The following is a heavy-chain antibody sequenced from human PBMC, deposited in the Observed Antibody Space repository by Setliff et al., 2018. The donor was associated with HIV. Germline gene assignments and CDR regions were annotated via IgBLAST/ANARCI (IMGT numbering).Heavy chain of an antibody. V-gene: IGHV4-61*02. CDR3: ARSVVVVTVEWFDP. D-gene: IGHD2-21*02. J-gene: IGHJ5*02. CDR1: GGSISRGNHF. Sequence: KTSETLSLTCTVSGGSISRGNHFWTWIRQPARKGLEWIGRIYTNGSTNYNPSLKSRATIAVDTSKNQFSLKLSSVTAADTAVYYCARSVVVVTVEWFDPWGQGTLVTVSS. CDR2: IYTNGST.